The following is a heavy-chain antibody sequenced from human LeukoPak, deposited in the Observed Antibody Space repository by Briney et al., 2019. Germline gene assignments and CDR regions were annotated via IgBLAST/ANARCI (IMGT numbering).Heavy chain of an antibody. J-gene: IGHJ4*02. CDR2: IYSDGRT. Sequence: GGSLRLSCAVSGLTVSSNYMSWVRQAPGKGLEWVSVIYSDGRTYYADSVKGRFTISRDNSKNTLYLQMNNLRAEDTALYYCASLGAAGTDYWGQGTLVTVSS. CDR1: GLTVSSNY. D-gene: IGHD6-13*01. CDR3: ASLGAAGTDY. V-gene: IGHV3-53*01.